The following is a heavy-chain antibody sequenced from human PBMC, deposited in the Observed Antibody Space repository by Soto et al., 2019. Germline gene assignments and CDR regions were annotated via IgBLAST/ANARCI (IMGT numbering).Heavy chain of an antibody. V-gene: IGHV4-4*07. J-gene: IGHJ5*01. CDR3: GRDSGETWDYEAS. Sequence: SETLSLTCTVSGGSMSSYRWSWIRQPAGKGLEWIGRLNTYGNTHYNPSLKSRVTVSVDTSRNQFFLTLRSVTAADSAVYHCGRDSGETWDYEASWGHGTPVTVSS. D-gene: IGHD1-7*01. CDR2: LNTYGNT. CDR1: GGSMSSYR.